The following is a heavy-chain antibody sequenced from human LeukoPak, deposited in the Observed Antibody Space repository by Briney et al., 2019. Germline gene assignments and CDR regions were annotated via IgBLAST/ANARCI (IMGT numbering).Heavy chain of an antibody. CDR1: GASISRTTYY. CDR3: AKETTGDKSFDS. J-gene: IGHJ4*02. Sequence: SETPSLTCTVSGASISRTTYYWGWFRQPPGKGLEWIATMFYSGYTYYNPSLKSRVTISIDTSENQVSLKLSFVTAADTALYYCAKETTGDKSFDSWGQGALVTVSS. D-gene: IGHD7-27*01. V-gene: IGHV4-39*07. CDR2: MFYSGYT.